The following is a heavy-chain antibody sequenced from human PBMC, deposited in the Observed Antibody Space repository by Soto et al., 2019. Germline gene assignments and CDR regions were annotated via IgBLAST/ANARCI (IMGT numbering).Heavy chain of an antibody. CDR3: AGDSNRSFDY. Sequence: EVQLVESGGGLVQPGGSLRLSCAASGFTFSSYTMNWVRQAPGKGLEWISYISWNSETTHYADSVKGRFTISRDDARNSLHLQMSSLRAEDTAVYYCAGDSNRSFDYWGQGTLVTVSS. CDR1: GFTFSSYT. V-gene: IGHV3-48*01. CDR2: ISWNSETT. D-gene: IGHD6-13*01. J-gene: IGHJ4*02.